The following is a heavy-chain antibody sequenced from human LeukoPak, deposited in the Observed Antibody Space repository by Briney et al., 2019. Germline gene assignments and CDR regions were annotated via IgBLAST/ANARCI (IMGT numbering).Heavy chain of an antibody. J-gene: IGHJ5*02. CDR3: AIAPYYDILTGYLFTPINWFDP. CDR1: GGSISSSSYY. V-gene: IGHV4-39*07. Sequence: PSETLSLTCTVSGGSISSSSYYWGRIRQPPGKGLEWIGSIYYSGRTYYNPSLKSRVAISVDTSKNQFSLKLSSVTAADTAVYYCAIAPYYDILTGYLFTPINWFDPWGQGTLVTVSS. CDR2: IYYSGRT. D-gene: IGHD3-9*01.